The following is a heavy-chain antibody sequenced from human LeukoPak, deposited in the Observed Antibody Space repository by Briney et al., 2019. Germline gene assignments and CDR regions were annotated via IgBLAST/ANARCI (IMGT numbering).Heavy chain of an antibody. V-gene: IGHV4-34*01. CDR2: INHSGST. CDR3: ASASITRYYFDY. D-gene: IGHD4-11*01. J-gene: IGHJ4*02. Sequence: PSETLSLTCAVYGGSFSGYYWSWFRHPQGKGLEWIGEINHSGSTNYNPSLKSRVTISVDTSKNQFSLKLSSVTAADTAVYYCASASITRYYFDYWGQGTLVTVSS. CDR1: GGSFSGYY.